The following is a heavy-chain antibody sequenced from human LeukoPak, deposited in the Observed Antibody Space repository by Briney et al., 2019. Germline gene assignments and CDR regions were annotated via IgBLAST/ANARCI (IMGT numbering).Heavy chain of an antibody. CDR1: GFTFSSYS. V-gene: IGHV3-21*01. J-gene: IGHJ5*02. Sequence: AGGSLRLSCAASGFTFSSYSMNWVRHAPGKGLEWVSSISSSSSYIYYADSVKGRFTISRDNAKNSLYLQMNSLRAEDTAVHYCARVSVTGFDPWGQGTLVTVSS. D-gene: IGHD4-11*01. CDR3: ARVSVTGFDP. CDR2: ISSSSSYI.